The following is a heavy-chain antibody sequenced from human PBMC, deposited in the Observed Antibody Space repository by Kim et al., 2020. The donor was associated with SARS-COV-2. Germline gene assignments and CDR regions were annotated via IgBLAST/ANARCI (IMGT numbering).Heavy chain of an antibody. CDR3: ARGLYSGYRPDYYYYMDV. D-gene: IGHD5-12*01. Sequence: SVKVSCKASGGTFSSYAISWVRQAPGQGLEWMGRIIPILGIANYAQKFQGRVTITADKSTSTAYMELSSLRSEDTAVYYCARGLYSGYRPDYYYYMDVWGKGTTVTVSS. CDR1: GGTFSSYA. J-gene: IGHJ6*03. CDR2: IIPILGIA. V-gene: IGHV1-69*04.